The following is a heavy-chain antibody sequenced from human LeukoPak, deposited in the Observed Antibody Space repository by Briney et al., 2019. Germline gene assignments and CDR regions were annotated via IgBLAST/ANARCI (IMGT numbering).Heavy chain of an antibody. CDR3: ARGYYYDSSGYFDLDY. Sequence: ASVKVSCKASGYTFTGNYMHWVRQAPGQGLEWMGWIHPNSGGTNYAQKFQGRVTMTRDTSVSTAYMELSRLRSDDTAVYYCARGYYYDSSGYFDLDYWGQGTLVTVSS. D-gene: IGHD3-22*01. CDR1: GYTFTGNY. J-gene: IGHJ4*02. V-gene: IGHV1-2*02. CDR2: IHPNSGGT.